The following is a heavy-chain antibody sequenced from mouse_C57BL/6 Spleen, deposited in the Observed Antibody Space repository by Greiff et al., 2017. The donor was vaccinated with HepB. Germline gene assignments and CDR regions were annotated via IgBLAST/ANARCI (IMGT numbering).Heavy chain of an antibody. V-gene: IGHV1-82*01. D-gene: IGHD2-1*01. J-gene: IGHJ4*01. CDR1: GYAFSSSW. CDR3: ARTHYGNYPYAMDY. Sequence: VKLMESGPELVKPGASVKISCKASGYAFSSSWMNWVKQRPGKGLEWIGRIYPGDGDTNYNGKFKGKATLTADKSSSTAYMQLSSLTSEDSAVYFCARTHYGNYPYAMDYWGQGTSVTVSS. CDR2: IYPGDGDT.